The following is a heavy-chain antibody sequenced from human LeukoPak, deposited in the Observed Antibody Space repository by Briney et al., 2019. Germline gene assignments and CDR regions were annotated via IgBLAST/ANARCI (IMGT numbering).Heavy chain of an antibody. D-gene: IGHD2-8*02. Sequence: SQTLSLTCTVSGASISSGGYYWSWIRQPAGKGLVWIGRINPSGDTNYNPSLKSRVTFSIETSKNQFSLKLNSVTAADTAMYFCARGYNTGWYFDFWGRGTLVTVSS. CDR1: GASISSGGYY. CDR2: INPSGDT. J-gene: IGHJ2*01. CDR3: ARGYNTGWYFDF. V-gene: IGHV4-61*02.